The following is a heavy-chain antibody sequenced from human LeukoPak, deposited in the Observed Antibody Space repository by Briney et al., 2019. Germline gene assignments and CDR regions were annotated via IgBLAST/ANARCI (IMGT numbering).Heavy chain of an antibody. CDR1: GGSISPYY. CDR2: IYHTGSH. J-gene: IGHJ4*02. V-gene: IGHV4-59*01. Sequence: SETLSLTCTVSGGSISPYYWSWIRQPPGKGLEWIGYIYHTGSHYYNPSLRSRVTISIDTSKNHFSLILSSVTAADTAAYYCARAPYYYDSSGYYYQFDYWGQGTLVTVSS. D-gene: IGHD3-22*01. CDR3: ARAPYYYDSSGYYYQFDY.